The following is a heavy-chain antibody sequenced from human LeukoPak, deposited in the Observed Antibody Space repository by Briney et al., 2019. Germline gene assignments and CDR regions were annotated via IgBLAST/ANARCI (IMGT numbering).Heavy chain of an antibody. V-gene: IGHV1-58*02. D-gene: IGHD6-13*01. CDR2: IVVGSGNT. J-gene: IGHJ6*03. Sequence: SVKVPCKASGFTFTSSAMQWVRQARGQRLEWIGWIVVGSGNTNYAQKFQERVTITRDMSTSTAYMELGSLRSEDTAVYYCAADWVAAAGALRYYYYMDVWGKGTTVTVSS. CDR3: AADWVAAAGALRYYYYMDV. CDR1: GFTFTSSA.